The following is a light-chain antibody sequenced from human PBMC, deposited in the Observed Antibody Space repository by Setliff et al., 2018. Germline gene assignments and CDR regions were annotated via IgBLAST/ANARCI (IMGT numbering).Light chain of an antibody. V-gene: IGLV7-46*01. CDR2: DTS. CDR3: FLSYSGIVS. J-gene: IGLJ2*01. CDR1: TGTVTSGHY. Sequence: QAVVTQEPSLTVSPGGTVTLTCGSSTGTVTSGHYPYWFQQKPGQAPKTLIYDTSEKYSWTPARFSGSLLGGKAALTLSGAQPEDEADYYCFLSYSGIVSFGGGTQLT.